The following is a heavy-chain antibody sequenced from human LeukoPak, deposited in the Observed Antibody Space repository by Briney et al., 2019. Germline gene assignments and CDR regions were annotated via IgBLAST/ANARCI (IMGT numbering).Heavy chain of an antibody. CDR1: GYTFTGYY. J-gene: IGHJ4*02. CDR2: INPNSGGT. CDR3: ARSARIVAVIAILPGYSDY. V-gene: IGHV1-2*05. D-gene: IGHD2-21*01. Sequence: GASVKVSCKASGYTFTGYYMHWVRQAPGQGLEWMGRINPNSGGTNYAQKFQGRVTMTRDTSISTAYMELSGLRSDDTVVYYCARSARIVAVIAILPGYSDYWGQGTLVTVSS.